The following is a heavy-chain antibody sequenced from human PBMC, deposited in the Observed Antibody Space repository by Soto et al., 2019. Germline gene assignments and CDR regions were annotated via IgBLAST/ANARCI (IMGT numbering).Heavy chain of an antibody. J-gene: IGHJ6*02. V-gene: IGHV1-69*01. CDR3: ADLDDLAATTYYHYYAMDV. D-gene: IGHD1-1*01. Sequence: QVQLVQSGAEVKKPGSSVTVSCKASGGTFSKFAISWVRQAPGQGLEWMGGILPMLGTPNYAHKFQARVTITADESTSSTLIELGSLKSEDPAVLLCADLDDLAATTYYHYYAMDVWGQGSTVTVSS. CDR1: GGTFSKFA. CDR2: ILPMLGTP.